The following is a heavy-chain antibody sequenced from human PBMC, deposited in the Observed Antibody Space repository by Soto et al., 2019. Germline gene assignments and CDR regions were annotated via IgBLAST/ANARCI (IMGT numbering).Heavy chain of an antibody. J-gene: IGHJ5*02. CDR2: IYYSGST. CDR3: ARQISSGTGWFDP. Sequence: QLQLQESGPGLVKPSETLSLTCTVSGGSISSSSFYWGWIRQPPGKGLEWIGSIYYSGSTYYNPSLKSRVTISVDTSKNQFSLKLSSVTAADTAVYYCARQISSGTGWFDPWGQGTLVTVSS. CDR1: GGSISSSSFY. V-gene: IGHV4-39*01. D-gene: IGHD3-10*01.